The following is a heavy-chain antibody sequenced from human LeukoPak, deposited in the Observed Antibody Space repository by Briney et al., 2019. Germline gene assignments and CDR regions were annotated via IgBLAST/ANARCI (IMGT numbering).Heavy chain of an antibody. CDR2: IIPIFGTA. D-gene: IGHD2-15*01. CDR1: GGTFSSYA. V-gene: IGHV1-69*13. J-gene: IGHJ6*03. CDR3: ARDIVVVVADRLSYEGYMDV. Sequence: SVKVSCKASGGTFSSYAISWVRQAPGQGLEWMGGIIPIFGTASYAQKFQGRVTITADESTSTAYMELSSLRSEDTAVYYCARDIVVVVADRLSYEGYMDVWGKGTTVTVSS.